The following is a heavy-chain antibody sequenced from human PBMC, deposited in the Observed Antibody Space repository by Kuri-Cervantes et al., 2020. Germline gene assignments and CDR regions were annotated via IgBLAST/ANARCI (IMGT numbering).Heavy chain of an antibody. J-gene: IGHJ4*02. CDR1: GFTFSSYA. CDR3: AKMGHSVDVPDC. Sequence: GESLKISCAASGFTFSSYAMSWVRQAPEKGLEWVSAISGSDGSTYYADSVKGRFTISRDDSKNTLYLQMNSLKTEDTAVYYCAKMGHSVDVPDCWGQGTLVTVSS. CDR2: ISGSDGST. V-gene: IGHV3-23*01. D-gene: IGHD2-2*01.